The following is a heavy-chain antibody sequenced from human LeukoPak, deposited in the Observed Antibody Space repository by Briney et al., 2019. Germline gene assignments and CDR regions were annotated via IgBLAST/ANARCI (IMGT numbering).Heavy chain of an antibody. CDR3: ARADCSSSTCYLRRSWFDP. CDR2: ISHKSGFI. D-gene: IGHD2-2*01. CDR1: GFSFNYYD. J-gene: IGHJ5*02. Sequence: PGGSLKLSCAGSGFSFNYYDMNWVSQAPGKGLEWVSSISHKSGFIYYSDSVRGRFTVSRDNAENSLYLQMNSLRAEDTAVYYCARADCSSSTCYLRRSWFDPWGQGTLVTVSS. V-gene: IGHV3-21*01.